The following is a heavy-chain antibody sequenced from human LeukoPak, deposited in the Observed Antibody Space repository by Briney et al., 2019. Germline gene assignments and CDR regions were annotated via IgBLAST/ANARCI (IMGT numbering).Heavy chain of an antibody. CDR3: ARHKALHKGDAFDI. CDR1: GGSISGYY. J-gene: IGHJ3*02. D-gene: IGHD4-11*01. CDR2: IHYSGTT. V-gene: IGHV4-59*08. Sequence: SETLSLTCTVSGGSISGYYWIWIRQPPGKGLEWSAYIHYSGTTNFNPSLKSRVSISVDTSKNQFSLLLSSVTAADTAVYYCARHKALHKGDAFDIWGQGAMVTVSS.